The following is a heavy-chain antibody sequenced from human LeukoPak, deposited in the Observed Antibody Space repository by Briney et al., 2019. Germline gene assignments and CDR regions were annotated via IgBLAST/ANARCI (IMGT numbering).Heavy chain of an antibody. V-gene: IGHV4-34*01. J-gene: IGHJ4*02. Sequence: SETLSLTCAVYGGSFSGYYWSWIRQPPGKGLEWIGEINHSGSTNYNAALESRVTISVDTSKNQSSLKLSSVTAADTAVYYCVRAFSSQSFDYWGQGTLVTVSS. CDR2: INHSGST. CDR1: GGSFSGYY. CDR3: VRAFSSQSFDY. D-gene: IGHD6-13*01.